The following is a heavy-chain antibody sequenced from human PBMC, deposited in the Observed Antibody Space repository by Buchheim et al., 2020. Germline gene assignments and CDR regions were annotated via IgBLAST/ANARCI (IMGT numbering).Heavy chain of an antibody. D-gene: IGHD6-13*01. CDR1: GFTFSSYG. V-gene: IGHV3-30*18. CDR2: ISYDGTNK. Sequence: QVQLVESGGGVVQPGRSLRLSCAASGFTFSSYGMHWVRQAPGKGLEWVALISYDGTNKYYADSVKGRFTISRDNSKNTLYLQMNSLRVEDTAVYYCAKDWQQVVVFGYFDSWGQGTL. J-gene: IGHJ4*02. CDR3: AKDWQQVVVFGYFDS.